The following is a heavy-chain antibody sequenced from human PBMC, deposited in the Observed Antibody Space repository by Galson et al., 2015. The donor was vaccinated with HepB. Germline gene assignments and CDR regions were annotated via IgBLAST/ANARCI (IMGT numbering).Heavy chain of an antibody. J-gene: IGHJ3*02. Sequence: QSGAEVKKPGESLRISCRGSGYSFTSYWITWVRQMPGKGLEWMGRIDPSDSYTNYSPSFQGHVTISADKSISTAYLQWSSLKASDTAMYYCARLNIVVVTAVDAFDIWGQGTMVTVSS. D-gene: IGHD2-21*02. CDR2: IDPSDSYT. CDR1: GYSFTSYW. V-gene: IGHV5-10-1*01. CDR3: ARLNIVVVTAVDAFDI.